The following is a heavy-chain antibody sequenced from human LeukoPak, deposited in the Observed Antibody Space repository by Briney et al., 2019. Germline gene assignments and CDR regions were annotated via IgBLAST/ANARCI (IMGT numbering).Heavy chain of an antibody. CDR1: GYTLTGYY. V-gene: IGHV1-2*02. Sequence: ASVKVSCKASGYTLTGYYMHWVRQAPGQGLEWMGWINPNSGGTNYAQKFQGRVTMTRDTSISTAYMELRSLRSDDTAVYYCARGGYYGDYEYLDYWGRGTLVTVSS. CDR2: INPNSGGT. J-gene: IGHJ4*02. D-gene: IGHD4-17*01. CDR3: ARGGYYGDYEYLDY.